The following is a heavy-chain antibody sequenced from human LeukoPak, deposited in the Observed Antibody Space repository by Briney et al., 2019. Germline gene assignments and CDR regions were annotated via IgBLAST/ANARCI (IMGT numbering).Heavy chain of an antibody. CDR1: GGSISSGSYY. D-gene: IGHD3-10*01. J-gene: IGHJ4*02. CDR2: IYTSGST. Sequence: PSQTLSLTCTVSGGSISSGSYYWSWIRQPAGKGLEWIGRIYTSGSTNYNPSLKSRVTISVDTSKNQFSLKLSSVTAADTAVYYCARQGLWFGEQPDYWGQGTLVTVSS. CDR3: ARQGLWFGEQPDY. V-gene: IGHV4-61*02.